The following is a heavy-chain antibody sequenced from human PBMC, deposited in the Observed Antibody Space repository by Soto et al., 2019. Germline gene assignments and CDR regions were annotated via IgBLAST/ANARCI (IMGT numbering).Heavy chain of an antibody. Sequence: SLRLYCAASGFTFSSYWMHWVRQAPGKGLVWVSRINSDGSSTSYADSVKGRFTISRDNAKNTLYLQMNSLRAEDTAVYYCARDQTAALPYYYYGMDVWGQGTTVTGSS. J-gene: IGHJ6*02. CDR3: ARDQTAALPYYYYGMDV. CDR1: GFTFSSYW. V-gene: IGHV3-74*01. D-gene: IGHD6-13*01. CDR2: INSDGSST.